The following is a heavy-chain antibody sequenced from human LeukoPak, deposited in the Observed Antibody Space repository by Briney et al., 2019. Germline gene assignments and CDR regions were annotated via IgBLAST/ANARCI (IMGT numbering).Heavy chain of an antibody. Sequence: PGGSLRLSCAASGFTFSSYWMSWVRQAPGKGLEWVANIKQDGSEKYYVDSVKGRFTISRDNAKNSLYLQMSSLRAEDTAVYYCASTYYDFWSGYPYGMDVWGQGTTVTVSS. CDR1: GFTFSSYW. V-gene: IGHV3-7*01. CDR2: IKQDGSEK. J-gene: IGHJ6*02. CDR3: ASTYYDFWSGYPYGMDV. D-gene: IGHD3-3*01.